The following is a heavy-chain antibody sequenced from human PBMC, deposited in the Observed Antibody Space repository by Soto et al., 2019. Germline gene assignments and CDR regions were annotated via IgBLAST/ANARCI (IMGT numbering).Heavy chain of an antibody. D-gene: IGHD3-9*01. V-gene: IGHV1-18*01. CDR2: ISAYNGNT. Sequence: ASVKVSCKASGYTFTSYGISWVRQAPGQGLEWMGWISAYNGNTNYAQKLQGRVTMTTDTSTSTAYMELRSLRSDDTAVYYCARDPPHDLDWLRHFDYWGQGTLVTVSS. CDR3: ARDPPHDLDWLRHFDY. CDR1: GYTFTSYG. J-gene: IGHJ4*02.